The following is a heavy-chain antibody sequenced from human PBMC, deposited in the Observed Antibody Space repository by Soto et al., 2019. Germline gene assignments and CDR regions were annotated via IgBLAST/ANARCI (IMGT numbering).Heavy chain of an antibody. CDR1: GFTFSSYG. J-gene: IGHJ6*02. CDR2: IWYDGSNK. D-gene: IGHD5-12*01. Sequence: HPGGSLRLSCAASGFTFSSYGMHWVRQAPGKGLEWVAVIWYDGSNKYYADSVKGRFTISRDNSKNTLYLQMNSLRAEDTAVYYCAREWLRLRDYYYGMDVWGQGTTVTVSS. V-gene: IGHV3-33*01. CDR3: AREWLRLRDYYYGMDV.